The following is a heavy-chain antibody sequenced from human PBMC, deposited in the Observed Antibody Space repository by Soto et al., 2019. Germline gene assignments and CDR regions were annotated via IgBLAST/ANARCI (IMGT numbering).Heavy chain of an antibody. Sequence: SETLSLTCTVSGGSISSYYWSWIRQPPGKGLEWIGYIYYSGSTNYNPSLKSRVTISVDTSKNQFSLKLSSVTAADTAVYYCARGDARGPLEGYYYMDVWGKGTTVTVSS. CDR3: ARGDARGPLEGYYYMDV. J-gene: IGHJ6*03. CDR2: IYYSGST. V-gene: IGHV4-59*01. D-gene: IGHD2-21*02. CDR1: GGSISSYY.